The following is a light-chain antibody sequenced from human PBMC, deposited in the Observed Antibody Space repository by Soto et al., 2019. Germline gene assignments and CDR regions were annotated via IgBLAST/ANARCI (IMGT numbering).Light chain of an antibody. CDR1: QSVSSNY. V-gene: IGKV3-20*01. CDR2: GAS. J-gene: IGKJ1*01. CDR3: QQYGSSYPWT. Sequence: ESVFAQTPGTLSFSPGERATVSSRCRQSVSSNYLAWYQQKPGQAPRLLIYGASSRATGIPDRFSGSGSGTDFTLTIRRLEPEDFAVYYCQQYGSSYPWTFGQGTKVDI.